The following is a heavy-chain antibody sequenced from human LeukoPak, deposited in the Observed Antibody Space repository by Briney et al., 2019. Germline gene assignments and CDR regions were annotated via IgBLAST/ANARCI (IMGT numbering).Heavy chain of an antibody. CDR3: ARERWHCRVNCYSVYYYALDV. V-gene: IGHV1-3*01. D-gene: IGHD2-15*01. CDR2: INPGNGDT. CDR1: GYTFTNYA. J-gene: IGHJ6*02. Sequence: ASVTVSCKGSGYTFTNYAVHWVRQAPGQRLEWLGWINPGNGDTKYSQNFQGRVTVTSDTSAATAYVELNSLTSEGTAVYYCARERWHCRVNCYSVYYYALDVWGQGTTVTVSS.